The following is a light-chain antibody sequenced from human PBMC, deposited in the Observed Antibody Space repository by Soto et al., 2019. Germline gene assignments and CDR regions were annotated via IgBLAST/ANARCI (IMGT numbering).Light chain of an antibody. J-gene: IGKJ1*01. Sequence: EIVMTQSPATLSVSPGERATLSCRASQSVSSNLAWYQQKPGQAPRLLIYGASTRATGIPARFSGSGSATEFTLTISSLQSEDFAVYYCQQYNNWGTFGQGTKVDIK. CDR3: QQYNNWGT. CDR1: QSVSSN. V-gene: IGKV3-15*01. CDR2: GAS.